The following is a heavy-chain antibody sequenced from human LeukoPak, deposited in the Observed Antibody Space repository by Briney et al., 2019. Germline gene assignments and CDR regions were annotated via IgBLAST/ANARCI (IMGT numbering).Heavy chain of an antibody. CDR2: ISYDGSNK. CDR3: AKDRLAAFDI. Sequence: GGSLRLSCAASGFTFSSYAMHWVRQAPGKGLEWVAVISYDGSNKYYADSVKGRFTISRDNSKNTLYLQMNSLRAEDTAVYYCAKDRLAAFDIWGQGTMVTVSS. J-gene: IGHJ3*02. CDR1: GFTFSSYA. V-gene: IGHV3-30*04.